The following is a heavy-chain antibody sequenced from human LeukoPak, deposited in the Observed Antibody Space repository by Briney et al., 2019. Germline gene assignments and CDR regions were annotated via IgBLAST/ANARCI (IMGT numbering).Heavy chain of an antibody. CDR3: ARGKAIGYYDFWSGSNNWFDP. V-gene: IGHV4-31*03. Sequence: PSETLSLTCTVSGGSISSGGYYWSWIRQHPGKGLEWIGYIYYSGSTYYNPSLKSRVTISVDTSKNQFSLKLSSVTAADTAVYYCARGKAIGYYDFWSGSNNWFDPWGQGTLVTVSS. J-gene: IGHJ5*02. CDR2: IYYSGST. CDR1: GGSISSGGYY. D-gene: IGHD3-3*01.